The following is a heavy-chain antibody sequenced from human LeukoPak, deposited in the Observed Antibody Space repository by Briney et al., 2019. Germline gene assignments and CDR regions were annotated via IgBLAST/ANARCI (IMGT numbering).Heavy chain of an antibody. CDR1: GGSFSGYY. J-gene: IGHJ4*02. D-gene: IGHD6-6*01. Sequence: SETLSLTCAVYGGSFSGYYWSWIRQPPGKGLEWIGEINHSGSTNYNPSLKSRVTISVDTSKNQFSLKLSSVTAADTAVYYCARIAARSGGCWGQGTLVTVSS. V-gene: IGHV4-34*01. CDR3: ARIAARSGGC. CDR2: INHSGST.